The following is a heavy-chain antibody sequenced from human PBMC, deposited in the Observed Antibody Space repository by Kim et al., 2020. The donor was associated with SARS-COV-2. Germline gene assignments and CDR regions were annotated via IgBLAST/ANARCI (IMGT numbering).Heavy chain of an antibody. D-gene: IGHD3-10*01. Sequence: GGSLRLSCAASGFTLVSYSMNWVRQAPGKGLEWVSYIRGSGSIMYYADSVKGRFTISRDNAKNTLYLQMNSLRAEDTAVYFCARDRGVPWDFDDWGQGTLVTVSS. V-gene: IGHV3-48*04. CDR1: GFTLVSYS. CDR3: ARDRGVPWDFDD. J-gene: IGHJ4*02. CDR2: IRGSGSIM.